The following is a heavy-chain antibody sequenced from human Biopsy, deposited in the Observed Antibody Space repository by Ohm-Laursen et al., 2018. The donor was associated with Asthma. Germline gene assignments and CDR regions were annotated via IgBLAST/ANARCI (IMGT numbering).Heavy chain of an antibody. CDR3: ARSSHINWGGYFDY. CDR1: GGTFSSYA. CDR2: IIPIFGIA. V-gene: IGHV1-69*13. J-gene: IGHJ4*02. Sequence: SVKVSCNASGGTFSSYAISWVRQAPGQGLEWVGGIIPIFGIANYAQKFQGRVTITADESTSTAYMELSSLRSEDTAVYYCARSSHINWGGYFDYWGQGTLVTVSS. D-gene: IGHD7-27*01.